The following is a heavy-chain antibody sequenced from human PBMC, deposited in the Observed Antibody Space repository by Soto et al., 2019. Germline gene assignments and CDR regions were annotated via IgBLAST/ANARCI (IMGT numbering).Heavy chain of an antibody. Sequence: ASVKVSCKASGYTFTGYYMHWVRQAPGQGLEWMGWINPNSGGTNYAQKFQGWVTMTRDTSISTAYMELSRLRSDDTAVYYCARFPLGYCSSTSCPYYYYGMDVWGQGPTVTVSS. CDR2: INPNSGGT. CDR3: ARFPLGYCSSTSCPYYYYGMDV. D-gene: IGHD2-2*01. J-gene: IGHJ6*02. CDR1: GYTFTGYY. V-gene: IGHV1-2*04.